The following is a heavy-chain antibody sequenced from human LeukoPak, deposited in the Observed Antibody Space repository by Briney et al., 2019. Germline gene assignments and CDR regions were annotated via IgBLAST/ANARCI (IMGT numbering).Heavy chain of an antibody. CDR1: GGSFSGYY. V-gene: IGHV4-34*01. CDR2: INHSGST. CDR3: ARGRGGAARYYYYYMDV. J-gene: IGHJ6*03. Sequence: SETLSLTCAVYGGSFSGYYWSLIRQPPGKGLEWIGEINHSGSTNYNPSLKSRVTISVDTSKNQFSLKLSSVTAADTAVYYCARGRGGAARYYYYYMDVWGKGTTVTVSS. D-gene: IGHD6-6*01.